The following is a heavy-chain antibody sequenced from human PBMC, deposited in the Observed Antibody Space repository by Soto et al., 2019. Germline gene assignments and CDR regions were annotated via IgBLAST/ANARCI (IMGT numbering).Heavy chain of an antibody. J-gene: IGHJ6*02. V-gene: IGHV2-26*01. CDR2: IFSNEEK. CDR1: GFAMNNAELG. Sequence: VTLRESGPELVKPTETLTLTCTVSGFAMNNAELGVSWIRQAPGKAPEWLAHIFSNEEKFYTPSLKSRLHTFWDSSKRQVVLPMTNMDPVDTGTYFSARAGLRSDYGTHCFGLDVWGPGATVTVSS. D-gene: IGHD3-16*01. CDR3: ARAGLRSDYGTHCFGLDV.